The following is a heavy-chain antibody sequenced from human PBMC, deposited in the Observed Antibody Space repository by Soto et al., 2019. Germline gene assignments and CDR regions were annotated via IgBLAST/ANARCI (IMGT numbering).Heavy chain of an antibody. CDR2: ILSKAGNYAT. Sequence: ESGGGLVQPGGSLKLSCAASGFIFSGSAVHWVRQASGKGLEWVGRILSKAGNYATAYPASMKGRFTISRDDSENTAFLQMNSPKTEDTAVYYCIRGGSPYYYDYWGQGTLVAVSS. J-gene: IGHJ4*02. CDR1: GFIFSGSA. V-gene: IGHV3-73*01. CDR3: IRGGSPYYYDY.